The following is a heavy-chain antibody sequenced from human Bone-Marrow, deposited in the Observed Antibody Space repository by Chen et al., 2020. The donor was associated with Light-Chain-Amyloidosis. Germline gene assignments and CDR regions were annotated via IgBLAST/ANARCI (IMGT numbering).Heavy chain of an antibody. CDR3: VLGRLGAYYFYGMDL. D-gene: IGHD3-16*01. CDR2: ISSNGGST. V-gene: IGHV3-64D*06. Sequence: EVQQVESGGGLAQPGGSLRLSCSASGFTFSSYAKHWVRQAPGQGLEYVSAISSNGGSTYYADSVNGRFTISRDNSKKTLYLQMSSLRAEDAAVYYCVLGRLGAYYFYGMDLWGQGTTVTVSS. J-gene: IGHJ6*02. CDR1: GFTFSSYA.